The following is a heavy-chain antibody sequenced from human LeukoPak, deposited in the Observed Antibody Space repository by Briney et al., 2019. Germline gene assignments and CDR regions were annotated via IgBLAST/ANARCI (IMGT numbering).Heavy chain of an antibody. Sequence: WASVKVSCKASGGTFSSYAISWVRQAPGQGLEWMGRIIPILGIANYAQKFQGRVTITADKSTSTAYMELSSLRSDDTAVYYCARDDTIFGVRYFDYWGQGTLVTVSS. D-gene: IGHD3-3*01. J-gene: IGHJ4*02. V-gene: IGHV1-69*04. CDR1: GGTFSSYA. CDR3: ARDDTIFGVRYFDY. CDR2: IIPILGIA.